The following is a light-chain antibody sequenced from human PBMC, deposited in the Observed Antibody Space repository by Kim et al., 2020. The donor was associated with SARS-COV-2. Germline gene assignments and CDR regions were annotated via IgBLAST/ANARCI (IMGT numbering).Light chain of an antibody. V-gene: IGLV1-40*01. CDR1: SSNIGAGYD. CDR2: GNS. J-gene: IGLJ2*01. Sequence: QEVTISCTGSSSNIGAGYDVHWYQQLPGTAPKLLIYGNSNRPSGVPDRFSGSKSGTSASLAITGLQAEDEADYYCQSYDSSLTHVVFGGGTQLTVL. CDR3: QSYDSSLTHVV.